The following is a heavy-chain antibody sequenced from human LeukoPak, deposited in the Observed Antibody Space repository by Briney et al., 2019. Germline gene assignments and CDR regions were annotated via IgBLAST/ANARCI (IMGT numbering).Heavy chain of an antibody. J-gene: IGHJ4*02. CDR2: ISSDSNYI. V-gene: IGHV3-21*04. D-gene: IGHD3-10*01. CDR3: ARDHMVRGVIYY. CDR1: GFTFSSNT. Sequence: GGSLRLSCAASGFTFSSNTMNWVRQAPGKGLEWVSSISSDSNYIYYADSVKGRFTISRDNAKNSLYLQMNSLRAEDTAVYYCARDHMVRGVIYYWGQGTLVTVSS.